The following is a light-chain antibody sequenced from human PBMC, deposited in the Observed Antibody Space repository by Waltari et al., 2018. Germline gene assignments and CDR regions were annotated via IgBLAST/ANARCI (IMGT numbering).Light chain of an antibody. V-gene: IGKV3-11*01. CDR3: LQRSNWPYT. Sequence: CRASQTVRSFLAWYQQKPGQAPRLLILDASSRAPGIPAKFRGSGSGTDFTLTVSNLEPEDFAVYYCLQRSNWPYTFGQGTRVEIK. CDR1: QTVRSF. J-gene: IGKJ2*01. CDR2: DAS.